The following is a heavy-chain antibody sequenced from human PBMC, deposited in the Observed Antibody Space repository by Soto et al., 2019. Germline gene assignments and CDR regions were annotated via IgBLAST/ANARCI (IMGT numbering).Heavy chain of an antibody. D-gene: IGHD3-3*01. Sequence: EVQLLESGGGLVQPGGSLRLSCAASGFTFSSYAMSWVRQAPGKGLEWVSAISGSGGSTYYADSVKGRFTISRDNSKNTLYLQMNSLTAQDTAVYYCSKAHYDFGSGPLGEVPYYFDYWGQGTLVTVSS. V-gene: IGHV3-23*01. CDR2: ISGSGGST. CDR1: GFTFSSYA. CDR3: SKAHYDFGSGPLGEVPYYFDY. J-gene: IGHJ4*02.